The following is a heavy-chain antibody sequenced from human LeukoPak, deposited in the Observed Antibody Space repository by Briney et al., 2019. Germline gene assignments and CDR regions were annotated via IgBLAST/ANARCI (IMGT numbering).Heavy chain of an antibody. CDR3: ARARRDRSWYIDDC. CDR2: ISSNGGST. J-gene: IGHJ4*02. D-gene: IGHD6-13*01. CDR1: GFTFSSYA. Sequence: GGSLRLSCAASGFTFSSYAMHWVRQAPGKGLEYVSAISSNGGSTYYANSVKGRVTISRDNAKNSLYLQMNSLRAEDTAVYYCARARRDRSWYIDDCWGQGTLVTVSS. V-gene: IGHV3-64*01.